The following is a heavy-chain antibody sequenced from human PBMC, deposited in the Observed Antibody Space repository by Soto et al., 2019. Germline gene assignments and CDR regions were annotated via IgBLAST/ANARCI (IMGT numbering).Heavy chain of an antibody. J-gene: IGHJ4*02. CDR2: INWDDDR. CDR3: AHKEFRTSSPFDF. CDR1: GFSLTTNGVG. V-gene: IGHV2-5*02. Sequence: QITLKESGPALVKPTQTLTLTCTFSGFSLTTNGVGVAWIRQPPGKALEWLALINWDDDRHYNPSLTSRLTITKDTSKNQVVLTMTNMDPVDTPTYYCAHKEFRTSSPFDFWGPGILVTVSS.